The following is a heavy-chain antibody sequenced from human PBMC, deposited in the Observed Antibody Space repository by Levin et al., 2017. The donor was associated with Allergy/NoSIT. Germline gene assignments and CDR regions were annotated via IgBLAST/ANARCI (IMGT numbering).Heavy chain of an antibody. V-gene: IGHV3-30-3*01. D-gene: IGHD2-2*02. J-gene: IGHJ4*02. Sequence: GGSLRLSCAASGFTFSSYAMHWVRQAPGKGLEWVAVISYDGSNKYYADSVKGRFTISRDNSKNTLYLQMNSLRAEDTAVYYCARGGDIVVVPAAIGGSGYAIDYWGQGTLVTVSS. CDR1: GFTFSSYA. CDR3: ARGGDIVVVPAAIGGSGYAIDY. CDR2: ISYDGSNK.